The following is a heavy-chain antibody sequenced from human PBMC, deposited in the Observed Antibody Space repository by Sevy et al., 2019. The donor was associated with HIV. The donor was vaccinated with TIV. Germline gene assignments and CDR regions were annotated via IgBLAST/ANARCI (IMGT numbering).Heavy chain of an antibody. J-gene: IGHJ4*02. Sequence: GGSLRLSCAASGFTFSTYEMNWVRQAPGEGLEWVSYISSSGSTIYYADSVKGRFTISRDNAKNSLYLQMNSLRAEDTAVYYCARRYCSSTSCLIDYWGQGTLVTVSS. V-gene: IGHV3-48*03. CDR3: ARRYCSSTSCLIDY. D-gene: IGHD2-2*01. CDR2: ISSSGSTI. CDR1: GFTFSTYE.